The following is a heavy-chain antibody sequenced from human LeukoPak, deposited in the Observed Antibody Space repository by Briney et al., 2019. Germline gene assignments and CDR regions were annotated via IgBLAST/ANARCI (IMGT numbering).Heavy chain of an antibody. Sequence: PGGSLKLSCAASGFTFYKYVMHWVRQAPGKGLVWVSRIKSEGSSTSYADSVKGRFNISRDNAKNTLYLQMNSLRAEDTAVYYCAIGHSSSWYYAFHIWGQGTMVTASS. D-gene: IGHD6-13*01. CDR3: AIGHSSSWYYAFHI. V-gene: IGHV3-74*01. CDR1: GFTFYKYV. CDR2: IKSEGSST. J-gene: IGHJ3*02.